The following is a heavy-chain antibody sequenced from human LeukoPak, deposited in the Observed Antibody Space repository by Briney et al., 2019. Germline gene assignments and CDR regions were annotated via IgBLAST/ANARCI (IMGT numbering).Heavy chain of an antibody. CDR2: ISYDGSNK. CDR3: ASNPGIAAAGGNWFDP. D-gene: IGHD6-13*01. V-gene: IGHV3-30*01. J-gene: IGHJ5*02. CDR1: GFTFSSYA. Sequence: PGRSLRLSCAASGFTFSSYAMHWVRQAPGKGLEWVAVISYDGSNKYYADSVKGRFTISRDNSKNTLYLQMNSLRAEDTAVYYCASNPGIAAAGGNWFDPWGQRTLVTVSS.